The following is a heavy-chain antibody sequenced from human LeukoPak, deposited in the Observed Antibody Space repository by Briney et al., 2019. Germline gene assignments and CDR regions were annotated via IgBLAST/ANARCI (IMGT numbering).Heavy chain of an antibody. J-gene: IGHJ4*02. CDR3: ARATDYYGSGSYLDH. V-gene: IGHV4-59*01. CDR2: IYYSGST. D-gene: IGHD3-10*01. CDR1: GGSFSGYY. Sequence: SETLSLTCAVYGGSFSGYYWSWIRQPPGKGLEWIGYIYYSGSTNYNPSLKSRVTISVDTSKNQFSLKLSSVTAADTAVYYCARATDYYGSGSYLDHWGQGTLVTVSS.